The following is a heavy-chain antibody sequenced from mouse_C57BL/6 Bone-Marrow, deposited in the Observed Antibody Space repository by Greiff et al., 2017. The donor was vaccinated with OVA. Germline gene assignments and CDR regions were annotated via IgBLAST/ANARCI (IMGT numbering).Heavy chain of an antibody. CDR1: GFNIKDDY. CDR2: IDPENGDT. J-gene: IGHJ4*01. D-gene: IGHD2-3*01. CDR3: TADGSYAMDY. Sequence: EVQLVESGAELVRPGASVKLSCTASGFNIKDDYMHWVKQRPEQGLEWIGWIDPENGDTEYASKFQGKATITADTSSNTAYLQLSRLTSEDTAVYYCTADGSYAMDYWGQGTSVTVSS. V-gene: IGHV14-4*01.